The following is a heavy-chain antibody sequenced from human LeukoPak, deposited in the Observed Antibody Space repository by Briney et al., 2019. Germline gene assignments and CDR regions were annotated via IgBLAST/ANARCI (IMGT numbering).Heavy chain of an antibody. D-gene: IGHD2-15*01. J-gene: IGHJ2*01. CDR2: LIPILGIT. Sequence: ASVKVSCKASGGTFSSYAISWVRQAPGQGLEWMGRLIPILGITNYAQKFQCRVTITADKSTSTAYMELGSLRSEDTAVYYCARDAVVVVGATQVWYFDLWGRGTLVTVSS. CDR3: ARDAVVVVGATQVWYFDL. CDR1: GGTFSSYA. V-gene: IGHV1-69*04.